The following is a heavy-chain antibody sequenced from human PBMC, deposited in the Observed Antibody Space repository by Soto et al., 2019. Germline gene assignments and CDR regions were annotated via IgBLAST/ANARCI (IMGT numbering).Heavy chain of an antibody. CDR3: TTDTYYDFWSGYLYGMDV. J-gene: IGHJ6*02. Sequence: GSLRLSCAASGFTFSNAWMSWVRQAPGKGLEWVGRIKSKTDGGTTDYAAPVKGRFTISRDDSKNTLYLQMNSLKTEDTAVYYCTTDTYYDFWSGYLYGMDVWGQGTTVTVSS. D-gene: IGHD3-3*01. V-gene: IGHV3-15*01. CDR1: GFTFSNAW. CDR2: IKSKTDGGTT.